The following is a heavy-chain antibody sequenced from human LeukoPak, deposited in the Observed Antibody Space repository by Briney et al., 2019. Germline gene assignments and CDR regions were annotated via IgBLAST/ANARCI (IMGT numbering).Heavy chain of an antibody. CDR1: GFTFSGSA. CDR3: TSAIFETGTTPNLSWFDP. J-gene: IGHJ5*02. Sequence: GGSLRLSCAASGFTFSGSAMHWVRQASGKGLEWVGCIRSKANSYATAYAASVKGRFTISRDDSKNTAYLQMNSLKTEDTAVYYCTSAIFETGTTPNLSWFDPWGQGTLVTVSS. CDR2: IRSKANSYAT. V-gene: IGHV3-73*01. D-gene: IGHD1-7*01.